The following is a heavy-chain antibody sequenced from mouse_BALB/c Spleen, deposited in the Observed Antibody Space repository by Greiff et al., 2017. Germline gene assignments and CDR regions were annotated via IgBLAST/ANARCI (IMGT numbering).Heavy chain of an antibody. D-gene: IGHD2-2*01. CDR2: ISYSGST. CDR3: ARSKGVWLRRVFAY. Sequence: EVKLVESGPSLVKPSQTLSLTCSVTGDSITSGYWNWIRKFPGNKLEYMGYISYSGSTYYNPSLKSRISITRDTSKNQYYLQLNSVTTEDTATYYCARSKGVWLRRVFAYWGQGTLVTVSA. CDR1: GDSITSGY. J-gene: IGHJ3*01. V-gene: IGHV3-8*02.